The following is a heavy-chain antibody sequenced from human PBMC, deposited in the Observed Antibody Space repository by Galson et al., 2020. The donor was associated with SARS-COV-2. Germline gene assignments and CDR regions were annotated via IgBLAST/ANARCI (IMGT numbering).Heavy chain of an antibody. CDR3: ARGPYDSSGHYYYYGMDV. CDR2: ISSSSSYI. V-gene: IGHV3-21*01. D-gene: IGHD3-22*01. Sequence: GESLKISCAASGFTFSSYSMNWVRQAPGKGLEWVSSISSSSSYIYYADSVKGRFTISRDNAKNSLYLQMNSLRAEDTAVYYCARGPYDSSGHYYYYGMDVWGQGTTVTVSS. CDR1: GFTFSSYS. J-gene: IGHJ6*02.